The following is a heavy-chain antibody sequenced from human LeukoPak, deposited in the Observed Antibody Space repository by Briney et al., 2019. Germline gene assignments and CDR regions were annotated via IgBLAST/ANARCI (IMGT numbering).Heavy chain of an antibody. CDR1: GGSFRGYY. Sequence: SETMSLACAVYGGSFRGYYWSWHRQPPGKGLEWIGEIDHSGSTHYNPSLSSRVTISVDTSKNQFSLKLNSVTAADTAVYYCARGEVLFGESDYWGQGTLVTVSS. J-gene: IGHJ4*02. D-gene: IGHD3-10*01. V-gene: IGHV4-34*01. CDR3: ARGEVLFGESDY. CDR2: IDHSGST.